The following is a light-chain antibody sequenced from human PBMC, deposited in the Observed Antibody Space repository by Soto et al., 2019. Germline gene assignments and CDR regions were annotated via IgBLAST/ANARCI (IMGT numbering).Light chain of an antibody. CDR3: QHWS. J-gene: IGKJ1*01. Sequence: DIQMTQSPSTLSASVGDRVTITCRASQTINRWLAWYQQKPGEVPKLLIYKASVLESGVPSRFSGSGSGTEFTLTISRLQPEDVATYYCQHWSFGQGNKVDI. CDR1: QTINRW. CDR2: KAS. V-gene: IGKV1-5*03.